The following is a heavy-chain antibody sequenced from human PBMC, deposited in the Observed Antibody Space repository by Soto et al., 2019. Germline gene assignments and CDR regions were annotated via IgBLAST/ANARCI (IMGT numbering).Heavy chain of an antibody. CDR1: GFTFSSYA. J-gene: IGHJ4*02. V-gene: IGHV3-23*01. CDR3: ARALAGIAAAADWGFDY. Sequence: GGSLRLSCAASGFTFSSYAMKWVRQAPGKGLEWVSLISDSGTLTYYADSVKGRFTISRDNSKNTLYLQMNSLRAEDTAVYYCARALAGIAAAADWGFDYWGQGTLVTVSS. D-gene: IGHD6-13*01. CDR2: ISDSGTLT.